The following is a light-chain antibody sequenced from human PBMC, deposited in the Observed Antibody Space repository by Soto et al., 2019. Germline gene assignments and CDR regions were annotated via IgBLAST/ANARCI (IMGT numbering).Light chain of an antibody. CDR3: QQYNSYSWT. Sequence: VMTQSPATLSVSEGEGARLSCSTSQSVSINLAWYQQKPGQAPRLLIYAASTRATGIPDRFSGSGSGTEFTLTISSLQPDDFATYYCQQYNSYSWTFGQGTKVDIK. J-gene: IGKJ1*01. CDR1: QSVSIN. CDR2: AAS. V-gene: IGKV3D-15*01.